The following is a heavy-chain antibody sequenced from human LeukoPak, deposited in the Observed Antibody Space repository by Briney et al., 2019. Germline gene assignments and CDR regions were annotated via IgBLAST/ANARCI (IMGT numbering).Heavy chain of an antibody. CDR2: MYYSGST. V-gene: IGHV4-39*01. CDR3: ARGGTRSHYYYYGMDV. CDR1: GGSISSDSYY. D-gene: IGHD3-16*01. Sequence: SETLSLTCTVSGGSISSDSYYWSWIRQPPGKGLEWIGDMYYSGSTYYNPSLKSRVTISVDTSKNQFSLKLSSVIVADTAVYYCARGGTRSHYYYYGMDVWGQGTTVTVSS. J-gene: IGHJ6*02.